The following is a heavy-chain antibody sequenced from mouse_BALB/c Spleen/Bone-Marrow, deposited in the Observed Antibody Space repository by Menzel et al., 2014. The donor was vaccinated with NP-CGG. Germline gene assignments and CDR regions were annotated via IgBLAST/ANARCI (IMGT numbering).Heavy chain of an antibody. V-gene: IGHV7-3*02. J-gene: IGHJ1*01. D-gene: IGHD2-4*01. CDR1: GFTFTDYY. Sequence: EVMLVESGGGLVQPGGSLRLSCATSGFTFTDYYMSWVRQPPGKALEWLGFIRNKAKGYTSENSASVKGRFTISRDNSQSILYLQMNTLRAEDSATYYCARDINYDICWYFDVWGAGTTVTVSS. CDR3: ARDINYDICWYFDV. CDR2: IRNKAKGYTS.